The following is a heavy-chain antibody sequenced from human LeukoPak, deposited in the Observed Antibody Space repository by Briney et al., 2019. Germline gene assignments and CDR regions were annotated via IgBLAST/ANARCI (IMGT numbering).Heavy chain of an antibody. Sequence: GGSLRLSCAASGFTFSSYWMHWVRQAPGKGLEWVLYITSTSNTIQYADSVKGRFTISRDNAKNSLYLQMNSLRDEDTAVYYCARDVDYGFDYWGQGILVTVYS. CDR2: ITSTSNTI. V-gene: IGHV3-48*02. CDR1: GFTFSSYW. CDR3: ARDVDYGFDY. D-gene: IGHD4-17*01. J-gene: IGHJ4*02.